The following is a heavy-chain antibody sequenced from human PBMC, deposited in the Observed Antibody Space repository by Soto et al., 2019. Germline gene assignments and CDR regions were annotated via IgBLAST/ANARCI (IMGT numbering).Heavy chain of an antibody. CDR3: ARAGVDS. J-gene: IGHJ4*02. Sequence: QVQLVQSGAEVKKPGSSVKVSCKASGGTFSIYSCSWVRQAPGQGLEWMGRIIPVVATVNYAQKFQGRVTITADKSTSTVYLELSSLRSAATAVYYCARAGVDSWGQRTRVTLSS. CDR2: IIPVVATV. V-gene: IGHV1-69*04. CDR1: GGTFSIYS.